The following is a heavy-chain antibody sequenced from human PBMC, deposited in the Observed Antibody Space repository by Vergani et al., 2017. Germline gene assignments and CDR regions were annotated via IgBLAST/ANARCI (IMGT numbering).Heavy chain of an antibody. CDR1: GFTFSSYA. CDR3: AKHPHPYSWYYYFDY. V-gene: IGHV3-23*01. CDR2: ISGSGGST. Sequence: EVQLLESGGGLVQPGGYLRLSCAASGFTFSSYAMSWVRQAPGKGLEWVSAISGSGGSTYYADSVKGRFTISRDNSKNTLYLQMNSLRAEDTAVYYCAKHPHPYSWYYYFDYWGQGTLVTVSS. D-gene: IGHD6-13*01. J-gene: IGHJ4*02.